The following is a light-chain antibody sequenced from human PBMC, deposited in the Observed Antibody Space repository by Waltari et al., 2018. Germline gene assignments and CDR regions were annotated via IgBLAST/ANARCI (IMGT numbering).Light chain of an antibody. CDR3: QQYHDYPWT. Sequence: AIRMTQSPSSLSASIGHRVTIPCRASQGVSTYLAWYQQKPGKAPSLLIHAASTLQSGGPSRFSGSGTGTDFTLTITCLQSEDFATYYCQQYHDYPWTFGQGTKVDI. CDR2: AAS. V-gene: IGKV1-8*01. J-gene: IGKJ1*01. CDR1: QGVSTY.